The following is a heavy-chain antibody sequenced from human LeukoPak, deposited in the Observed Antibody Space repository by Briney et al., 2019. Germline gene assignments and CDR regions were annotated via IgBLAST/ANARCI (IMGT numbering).Heavy chain of an antibody. CDR1: GFTFSSYA. Sequence: PGASLRLSCAASGFTFSSYAMSWVRQAPGKGLEWVSAISGNGGSTYYADSVKGRFTISRDNSKNTLYLQMNSLRAGDTAVYYCAKGGYYDSSGYLAPWGQGTLVAVSS. J-gene: IGHJ5*02. CDR2: ISGNGGST. CDR3: AKGGYYDSSGYLAP. V-gene: IGHV3-23*01. D-gene: IGHD3-22*01.